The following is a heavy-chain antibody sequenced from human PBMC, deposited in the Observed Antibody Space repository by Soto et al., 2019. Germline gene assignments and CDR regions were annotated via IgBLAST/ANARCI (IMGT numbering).Heavy chain of an antibody. Sequence: GESLTISCKGSGYSFTSYLLGWVRQMPGKGLEWMGIIYPGDSDTRYSPSIHSQVNNSADKSISTAYLQWSSLKASDTAMYYCARHLSDCSSTSCPANSYYYYGMDVWGQGTTVTVSS. CDR3: ARHLSDCSSTSCPANSYYYYGMDV. CDR2: IYPGDSDT. D-gene: IGHD2-2*01. J-gene: IGHJ6*02. CDR1: GYSFTSYL. V-gene: IGHV5-51*01.